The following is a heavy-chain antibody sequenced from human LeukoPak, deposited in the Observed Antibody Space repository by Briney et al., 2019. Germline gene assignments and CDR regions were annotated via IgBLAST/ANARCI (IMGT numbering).Heavy chain of an antibody. CDR2: IYYSGST. CDR1: GGSISSGGYY. CDR3: ARAGTGGDYFDY. Sequence: SETLSLTCTVSGGSISSGGYYWSWIRQHPGKGLEWIGYIYYSGSTYYNPSLKSRVTISVDTSKNQFSLKLSSVTAADTAVYYCARAGTGGDYFDYWGQGTLVTVSS. J-gene: IGHJ4*02. V-gene: IGHV4-31*03. D-gene: IGHD6-13*01.